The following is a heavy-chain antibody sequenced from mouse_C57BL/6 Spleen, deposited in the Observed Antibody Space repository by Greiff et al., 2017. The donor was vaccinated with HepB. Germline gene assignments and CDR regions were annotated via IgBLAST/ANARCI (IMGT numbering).Heavy chain of an antibody. V-gene: IGHV2-9-1*01. J-gene: IGHJ1*03. Sequence: VQGVESGPGLVAPSQSLSITCTVSGFSLTSYAISWVRQPPGKGLEWLGVIWTGGGTNYNSALKSRLSISKDNSKSQVFLKMNSLQTDDTARYYCARKARDTNYSNYGYFDVWGTGTTVTVSS. CDR2: IWTGGGT. CDR3: ARKARDTNYSNYGYFDV. D-gene: IGHD2-5*01. CDR1: GFSLTSYA.